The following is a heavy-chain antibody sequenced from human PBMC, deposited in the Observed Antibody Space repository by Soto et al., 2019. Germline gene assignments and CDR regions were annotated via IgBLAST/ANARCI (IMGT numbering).Heavy chain of an antibody. CDR3: ARDSSSSVYYYYYYMDV. V-gene: IGHV3-21*01. J-gene: IGHJ6*03. CDR2: ISSSSSYI. CDR1: GFTFSSYS. D-gene: IGHD6-6*01. Sequence: EVQLVESGGGLVKPGGSLRLSCAASGFTFSSYSMNWVRQAPGKGLEWVSSISSSSSYIYYADSVKGRFTISRYNAKNSLYLQMNSLRAEDTAVYYCARDSSSSVYYYYYYMDVWGKGTTVTVSS.